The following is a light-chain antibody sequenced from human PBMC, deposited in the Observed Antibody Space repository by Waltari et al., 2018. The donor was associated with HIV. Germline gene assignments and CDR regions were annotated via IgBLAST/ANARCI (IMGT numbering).Light chain of an antibody. V-gene: IGLV1-51*01. J-gene: IGLJ2*01. Sequence: QSVLTQPPSVSAAPGQKVTISCSGTSSNIGNNYVSWYQPLPGTAPKRLIYDNNKRPSGIPDGSAGSQAGTSATLAITGLQTGDEADYYCGTWDSSLSVVIFGGVTKLTV. CDR2: DNN. CDR3: GTWDSSLSVVI. CDR1: SSNIGNNY.